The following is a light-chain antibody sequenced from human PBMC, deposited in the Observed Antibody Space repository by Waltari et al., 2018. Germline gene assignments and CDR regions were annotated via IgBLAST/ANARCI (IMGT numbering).Light chain of an antibody. J-gene: IGKJ2*01. V-gene: IGKV3-15*01. CDR1: QSVSSN. CDR3: QQYNNWPLYT. Sequence: EVVMTQSPATLSVSPGERATLSCRASQSVSSNLAWYQQKPGQDPSLLIYGASTRATGIPARFSGSGSGTEFTLTISSLQSEDFAVYYCQQYNNWPLYTFGQGTKLEIK. CDR2: GAS.